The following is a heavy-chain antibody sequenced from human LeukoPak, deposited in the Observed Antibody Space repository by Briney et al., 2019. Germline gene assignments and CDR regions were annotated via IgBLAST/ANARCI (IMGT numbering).Heavy chain of an antibody. CDR3: ATIGYDSSAYPT. CDR2: IIPIFSTP. CDR1: GGTFSTYA. D-gene: IGHD3-22*01. J-gene: IGHJ5*02. Sequence: GASVKVSCKTSGGTFSTYAINWVRQAPGQGLEWMGGIIPIFSTPKYAQKFQGRVTITTDESTTTAYMELSSLRSEDTAVYFCATIGYDSSAYPTWGQGTLVTVSS. V-gene: IGHV1-69*05.